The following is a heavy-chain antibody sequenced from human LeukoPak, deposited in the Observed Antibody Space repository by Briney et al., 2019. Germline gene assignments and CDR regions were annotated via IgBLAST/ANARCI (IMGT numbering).Heavy chain of an antibody. CDR1: GYSFTDYY. Sequence: ASVKVSCKASGYSFTDYYINWVRQAPGQGLEWMGWINPNSGGTKYAQKFQGRVTMTRDTSISTAYMELSRLRSDDTAVYYCARDSSPVFSSSWLPFDYWGQGALVTVSS. V-gene: IGHV1-2*02. D-gene: IGHD6-13*01. CDR2: INPNSGGT. CDR3: ARDSSPVFSSSWLPFDY. J-gene: IGHJ4*02.